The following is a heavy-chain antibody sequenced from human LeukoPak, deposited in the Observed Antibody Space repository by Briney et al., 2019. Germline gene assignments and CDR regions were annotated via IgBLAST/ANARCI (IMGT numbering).Heavy chain of an antibody. CDR3: ARARYCSSTSCYAPYNWFDP. CDR2: IYHSGST. CDR1: GYPISSGYY. D-gene: IGHD2-2*01. J-gene: IGHJ5*02. Sequence: SETLSLTCAVSGYPISSGYYWGWIRQPPGKGLEWIGSIYHSGSTYYNPSLKSRVTISVDTSKNQFSLKLSSVTAADTAVYYCARARYCSSTSCYAPYNWFDPWGQGTLVTVSS. V-gene: IGHV4-38-2*01.